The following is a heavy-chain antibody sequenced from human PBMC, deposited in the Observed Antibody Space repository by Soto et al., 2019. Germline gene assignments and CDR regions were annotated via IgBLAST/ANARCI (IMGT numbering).Heavy chain of an antibody. J-gene: IGHJ4*02. Sequence: SETLSLTCTVSGGSISSSSYYWGWIRQPPGKGLEWMGSIYYSGGTYYNPSLKSRVTISGDTSKNQFSLKLSSVTAADTAVYFCARRVHVGGYIDYWGQGTLVTVSS. CDR2: IYYSGGT. CDR3: ARRVHVGGYIDY. V-gene: IGHV4-39*01. CDR1: GGSISSSSYY. D-gene: IGHD5-12*01.